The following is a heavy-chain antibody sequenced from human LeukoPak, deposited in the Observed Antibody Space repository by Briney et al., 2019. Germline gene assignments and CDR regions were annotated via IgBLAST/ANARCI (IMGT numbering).Heavy chain of an antibody. CDR2: ISYDGSNK. V-gene: IGHV3-30-3*01. CDR1: GFTFSSYW. CDR3: AREADYYDSSGYYYIHYFDY. J-gene: IGHJ4*02. Sequence: PGGSLRLSCAASGFTFSSYWMSWVRQAPGKGLEWVAVISYDGSNKYYADSVKGRFTISRDNSKNTLYLQMNSLRAEDTAVYYCAREADYYDSSGYYYIHYFDYWGQGTLVTVSS. D-gene: IGHD3-22*01.